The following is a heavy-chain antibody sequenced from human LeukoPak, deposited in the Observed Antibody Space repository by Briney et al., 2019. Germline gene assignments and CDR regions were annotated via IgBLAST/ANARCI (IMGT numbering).Heavy chain of an antibody. V-gene: IGHV3-21*01. J-gene: IGHJ2*01. CDR2: ISSSSSYI. Sequence: GGSLRLSCAASGFTFSSYSMNWVRQAPGKGLEWVSSISSSSSYIYYADSVKGRFTISRDNAKNSLYLQMNSLGAEDTAVYYCARDSRIVVEGGFGLWGRGTLVTVSS. D-gene: IGHD3-22*01. CDR1: GFTFSSYS. CDR3: ARDSRIVVEGGFGL.